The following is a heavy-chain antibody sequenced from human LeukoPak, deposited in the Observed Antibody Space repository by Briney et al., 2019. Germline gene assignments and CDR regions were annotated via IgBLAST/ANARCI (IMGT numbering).Heavy chain of an antibody. CDR1: GFTFSSYV. Sequence: GGSLRLSCAASGFTFSSYVMHWVRQAPGKGLEWVSIISYDGSNEYYADSVKGRFTISRDNSKNTLYLQMNSLRAADTAVYYCARDEGTSYLSSFDYWGEGTLVTVSS. CDR3: ARDEGTSYLSSFDY. J-gene: IGHJ4*02. D-gene: IGHD6-6*01. CDR2: ISYDGSNE. V-gene: IGHV3-30*04.